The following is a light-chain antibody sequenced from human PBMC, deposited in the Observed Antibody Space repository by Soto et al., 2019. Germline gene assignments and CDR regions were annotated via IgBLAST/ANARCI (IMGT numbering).Light chain of an antibody. J-gene: IGKJ2*01. CDR2: GAT. CDR3: LQANEFPRS. Sequence: QMTQSPSFVSASIGDRVSITCRASEDISRWLGWYQQKPGRAPSLLIFGATSLRSGVPSRFSATESGTLFTLTITNVQPDHFATYFCLQANEFPRSFGQGT. CDR1: EDISRW. V-gene: IGKV1D-12*01.